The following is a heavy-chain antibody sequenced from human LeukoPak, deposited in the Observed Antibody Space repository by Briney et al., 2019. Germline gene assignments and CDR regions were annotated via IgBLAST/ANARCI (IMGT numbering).Heavy chain of an antibody. CDR2: IKQDGSEK. CDR1: GFTFSTYW. CDR3: ARDTTRFEMTTVTTTFDL. J-gene: IGHJ4*02. V-gene: IGHV3-7*01. D-gene: IGHD4-17*01. Sequence: PGGSLRLSCAASGFTFSTYWMSWVRQAPGKGLEWVANIKQDGSEKCYVDSVKGRFTISRDNAKNSLYLQMNSLRAEDTAVYYCARDTTRFEMTTVTTTFDLWGQGTLVTVSS.